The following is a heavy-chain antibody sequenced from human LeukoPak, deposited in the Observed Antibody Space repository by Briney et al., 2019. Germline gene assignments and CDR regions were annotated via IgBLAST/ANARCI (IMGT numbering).Heavy chain of an antibody. CDR3: ARASRGGYFDY. CDR2: ISYDGSNK. D-gene: IGHD3-16*01. J-gene: IGHJ4*02. V-gene: IGHV3-30-3*01. CDR1: GFTFSSYA. Sequence: PGRSLRLSCAASGFTFSSYAMHWVRQAPGKGLEWVAVISYDGSNKYYADSVKGRFTISRDNSKNTLCLQMNSLRAEDTAVYYCARASRGGYFDYWGQGTLVTVSS.